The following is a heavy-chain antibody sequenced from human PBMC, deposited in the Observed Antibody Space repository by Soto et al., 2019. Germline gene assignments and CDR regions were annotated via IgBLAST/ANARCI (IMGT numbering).Heavy chain of an antibody. J-gene: IGHJ4*02. CDR3: AREGSYSAYNFAHGIQLWSFDF. V-gene: IGHV4-4*07. Sequence: SETLSLTCTVSGGSINTFYWSWVRQPAGKGLEWIGRIFSSGSTGFNPSLESRVAMSVDTSKNHFSLNLSSVTAADMAVYYCAREGSYSAYNFAHGIQLWSFDFWGQGALVTV. CDR1: GGSINTFY. CDR2: IFSSGST. D-gene: IGHD5-12*01.